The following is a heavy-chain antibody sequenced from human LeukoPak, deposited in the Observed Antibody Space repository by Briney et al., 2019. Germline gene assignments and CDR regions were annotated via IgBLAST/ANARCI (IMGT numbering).Heavy chain of an antibody. CDR2: IKQNGSEK. J-gene: IGHJ4*02. CDR3: ARDLVGGDY. Sequence: GGSLRLSCAASGFTFSNFWMSWVRQAPGKGLEWVAKIKQNGSEKYYVDSVKGRFTISRDNAKNSLYLQMNSLRAEDTAIYYCARDLVGGDYWGQGTLVTVSS. V-gene: IGHV3-7*01. CDR1: GFTFSNFW. D-gene: IGHD2-15*01.